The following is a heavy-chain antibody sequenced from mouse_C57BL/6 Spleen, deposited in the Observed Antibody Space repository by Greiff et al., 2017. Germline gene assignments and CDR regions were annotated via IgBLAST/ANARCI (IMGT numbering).Heavy chain of an antibody. V-gene: IGHV1-20*01. Sequence: VQLKQSGPELVKPGDSVKISCKASGYSFTGYFMNWVMQSHGKSLEWIGRINPYNGDTFYNQKFKGKATLTVDKSSSTAHMELRSLTSEDSAVYYCAGEGITTVVADYWGQGTTLTVSS. CDR1: GYSFTGYF. CDR2: INPYNGDT. D-gene: IGHD1-1*01. CDR3: AGEGITTVVADY. J-gene: IGHJ2*01.